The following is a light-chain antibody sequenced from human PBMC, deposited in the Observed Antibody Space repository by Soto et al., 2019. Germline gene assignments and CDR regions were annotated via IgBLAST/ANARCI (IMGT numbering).Light chain of an antibody. CDR2: GAS. CDR3: QQYGSSPYT. J-gene: IGKJ2*01. CDR1: QTVSSTY. V-gene: IGKV3-20*01. Sequence: EIVLTQSPGALSLSPGERATLSCRASQTVSSTYLGWYQQKPGQAPMLLIYGASSRATGIPDRFSGSGSGTDFTLTISRLEPEDFAVYYCQQYGSSPYTFGQGTKLEIK.